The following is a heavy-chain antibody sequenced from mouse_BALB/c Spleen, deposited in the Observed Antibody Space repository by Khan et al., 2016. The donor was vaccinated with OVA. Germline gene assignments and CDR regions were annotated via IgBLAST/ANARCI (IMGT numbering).Heavy chain of an antibody. Sequence: VQLQESGAELAKPGASVKLSCRTSGYTFTNYWIQWVKQRPGQGLGWIGEIFPGTGTTYYNENFKGKATLTIDTSSTTVYMHLSSLTSEDSAVYCCARGYCGNYDFAYWGQGTLVTVSA. D-gene: IGHD2-1*01. CDR1: GYTFTNYW. J-gene: IGHJ3*01. CDR2: IFPGTGTT. CDR3: ARGYCGNYDFAY. V-gene: IGHV1S132*01.